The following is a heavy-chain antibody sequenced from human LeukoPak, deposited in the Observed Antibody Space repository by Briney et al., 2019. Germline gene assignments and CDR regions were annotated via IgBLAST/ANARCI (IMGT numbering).Heavy chain of an antibody. D-gene: IGHD1-7*01. CDR1: GFTFSSYE. V-gene: IGHV3-48*03. J-gene: IGHJ4*02. CDR2: ISTSGNTR. Sequence: GGSLRLSCAASGFTFSSYEMNWVRQAPGKGLEWVSYISTSGNTRYYADSVKGRFTISRDNAKNSLYLQMNSLRVEDTAVYYCARELSGTTSYYFDYWGQGALVTVSS. CDR3: ARELSGTTSYYFDY.